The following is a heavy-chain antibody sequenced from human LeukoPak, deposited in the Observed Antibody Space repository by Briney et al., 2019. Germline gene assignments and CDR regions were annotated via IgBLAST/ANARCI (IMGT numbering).Heavy chain of an antibody. J-gene: IGHJ4*02. CDR1: GFTFSNAW. CDR2: IKSKTDGGTT. V-gene: IGHV3-15*01. CDR3: TTGYDSSGYNFDY. D-gene: IGHD3-22*01. Sequence: GGSLRLSCAASGFTFSNAWMSWVRQAPGKGLEWVGRIKSKTDGGTTDYAAPAKGRFTISRDDSKNTLYLQMNSLKTEDTAVYYCTTGYDSSGYNFDYWGQGTLVTVSS.